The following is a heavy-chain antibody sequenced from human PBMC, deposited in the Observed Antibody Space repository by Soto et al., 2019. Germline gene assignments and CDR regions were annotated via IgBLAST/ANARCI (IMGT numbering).Heavy chain of an antibody. J-gene: IGHJ4*02. V-gene: IGHV3-23*01. CDR2: ISGGGGST. D-gene: IGHD2-21*02. Sequence: PGGSLRLSCAASGFTFSTYGMHWVRQAPGKGLEWVSGISGGGGSTYYADSVKGRFTISRDNSKNTLFLQMNNLRAEDTAVYYCAKSQGWAGDCNYWGQGTLVTVSS. CDR3: AKSQGWAGDCNY. CDR1: GFTFSTYG.